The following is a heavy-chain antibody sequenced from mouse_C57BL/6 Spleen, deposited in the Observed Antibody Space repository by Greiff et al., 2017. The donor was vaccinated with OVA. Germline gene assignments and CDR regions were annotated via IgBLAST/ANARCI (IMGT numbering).Heavy chain of an antibody. D-gene: IGHD1-1*01. CDR2: INPNYGTT. Sequence: LVESGPELVKPGASVKISCKASGYSFTDYNMNWVKQSHGKSLEWIGVINPNYGTTSYNQKFKGKATLTADQSSSTAYMQLNSLTSEDSAVYYGARGYYGSSLAWFAYWGQGTLVTVSA. CDR1: GYSFTDYN. CDR3: ARGYYGSSLAWFAY. V-gene: IGHV1-39*01. J-gene: IGHJ3*01.